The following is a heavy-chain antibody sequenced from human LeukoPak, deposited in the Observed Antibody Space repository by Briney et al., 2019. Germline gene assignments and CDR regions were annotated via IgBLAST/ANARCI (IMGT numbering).Heavy chain of an antibody. J-gene: IGHJ4*02. Sequence: ASVKVSCKVSGYTLTELFMHWVRQAPGKGLEWMRGFDPEDGETIYAQKFQGRVTMTEDTSTDTAYMELSSLRSEDTAVYYCGTDQLYYDYVWGSYRRGYFDYWGQGTLVTVSS. V-gene: IGHV1-24*01. CDR3: GTDQLYYDYVWGSYRRGYFDY. CDR1: GYTLTELF. D-gene: IGHD3-16*02. CDR2: FDPEDGET.